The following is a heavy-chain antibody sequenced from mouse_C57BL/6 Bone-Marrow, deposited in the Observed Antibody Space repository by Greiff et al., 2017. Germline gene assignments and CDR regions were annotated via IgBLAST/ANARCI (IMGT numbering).Heavy chain of an antibody. CDR3: ARSPITTVGLDV. D-gene: IGHD1-1*01. Sequence: EVQLQQSGPVLVKPGASVKMSCKASGYTFTDYYMNWVKQSHGKSLEWIGVINPYNGGTSYNQKFQGKATLTVDKSSSTAYMELNSLTSEDSAVYYCARSPITTVGLDVWGTGTTVTVSS. V-gene: IGHV1-19*01. J-gene: IGHJ1*03. CDR2: INPYNGGT. CDR1: GYTFTDYY.